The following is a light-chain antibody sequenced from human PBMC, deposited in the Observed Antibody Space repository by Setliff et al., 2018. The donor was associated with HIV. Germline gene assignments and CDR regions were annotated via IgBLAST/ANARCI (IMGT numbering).Light chain of an antibody. V-gene: IGLV2-14*03. CDR1: SSDIGHNY. J-gene: IGLJ1*01. Sequence: QSVLTQPASVSGSPGQSITISCTGTSSDIGHNYVSWYQQHPGKAPKLMIYDVNNRPSGVSNRFSGSKSGNTASLTISGLQVEDEADYYCNSYTSSSTLYVFGTGTKVTVL. CDR3: NSYTSSSTLYV. CDR2: DVN.